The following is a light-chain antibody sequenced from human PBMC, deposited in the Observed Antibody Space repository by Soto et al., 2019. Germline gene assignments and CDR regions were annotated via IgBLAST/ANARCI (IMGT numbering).Light chain of an antibody. J-gene: IGLJ3*02. Sequence: QSVLTQPPSASGTPGQRVTISCSGSSSNIGSNTVNWYQQLPGTAPKHLIFSNNQRPSGVPDRFSGSKSGTSASLAISGLQPEDEADYYCAAWDDSLSWVFGGGTKHRP. CDR1: SSNIGSNT. CDR3: AAWDDSLSWV. V-gene: IGLV1-44*01. CDR2: SNN.